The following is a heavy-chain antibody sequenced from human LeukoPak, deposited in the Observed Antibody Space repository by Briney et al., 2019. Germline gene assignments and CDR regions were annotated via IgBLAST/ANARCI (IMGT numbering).Heavy chain of an antibody. D-gene: IGHD3-10*01. CDR2: IYYSGST. V-gene: IGHV4-39*01. J-gene: IGHJ5*02. CDR1: GGSISSSSYY. CDR3: ARHTPYGSGSYYVGFDP. Sequence: SETLSLTCTVSGGSISSSSYYWGWIRQPPGKGLEWIGSIYYSGSTYYNPSLKSRVTISVDTSKNQFFLKLSSVTAADTAVYYCARHTPYGSGSYYVGFDPWGQGTLVTVSS.